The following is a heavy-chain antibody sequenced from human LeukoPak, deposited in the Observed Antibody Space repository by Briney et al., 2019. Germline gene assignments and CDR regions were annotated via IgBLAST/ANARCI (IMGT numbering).Heavy chain of an antibody. CDR2: IYNSGNT. CDR1: GGSISIYY. V-gene: IGHV4-59*01. CDR3: VRDRELNY. J-gene: IGHJ4*02. D-gene: IGHD3-10*01. Sequence: PSETLSLTCTVSGGSISIYYWSWIRQPPGKGLEWIGYIYNSGNTNYNPSFKSRVTISEDTPKNQFSLKLSSVTAADTAVCYCVRDRELNYWGQGTLVTVSS.